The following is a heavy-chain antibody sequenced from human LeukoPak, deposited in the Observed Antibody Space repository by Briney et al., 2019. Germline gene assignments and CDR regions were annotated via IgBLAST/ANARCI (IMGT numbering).Heavy chain of an antibody. CDR3: AKDRANWGSVHDY. CDR1: GFTFDSHA. J-gene: IGHJ4*02. CDR2: ISGSGDNR. D-gene: IGHD7-27*01. V-gene: IGHV3-23*01. Sequence: GGSLRLSCAASGFTFDSHAMNWVRQAPGKGLEWVSVISGSGDNRNYADSVKGRFTISRDNSKNTLYLQMNSLRAEDTAVYYCAKDRANWGSVHDYWGQGTLVTVSS.